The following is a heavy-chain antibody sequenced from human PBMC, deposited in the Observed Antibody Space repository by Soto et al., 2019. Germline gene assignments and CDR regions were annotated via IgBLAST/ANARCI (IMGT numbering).Heavy chain of an antibody. J-gene: IGHJ4*02. Sequence: QVQLVESGGGVVQPGRSLRLSCAASGFTFSSYAMHRFRQAPGKGLEWVAVISSDGSNKYYADSVKGRFTISRDNSKNTLYIQMIRLRAEDTALYYCARDVWELYFDYWGQVTLVTVSS. CDR3: ARDVWELYFDY. CDR1: GFTFSSYA. D-gene: IGHD1-26*01. V-gene: IGHV3-30-3*01. CDR2: ISSDGSNK.